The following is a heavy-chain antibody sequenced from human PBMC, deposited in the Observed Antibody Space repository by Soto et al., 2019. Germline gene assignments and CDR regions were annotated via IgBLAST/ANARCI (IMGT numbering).Heavy chain of an antibody. CDR2: IYHSGST. V-gene: IGHV4-4*02. CDR3: AREAASYSYGLYLDY. CDR1: GGSISSSNW. J-gene: IGHJ4*02. D-gene: IGHD5-18*01. Sequence: SETLSLTCAVSGGSISSSNWWSWVRQPPGKGLEWIGEIYHSGSTNYNPSLKSRVTISVDKSKNQFSLKLSSVTAADTAVYYCAREAASYSYGLYLDYWGQGTLVTVSS.